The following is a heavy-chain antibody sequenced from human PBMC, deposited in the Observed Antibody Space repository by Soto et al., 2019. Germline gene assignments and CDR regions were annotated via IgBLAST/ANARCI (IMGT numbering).Heavy chain of an antibody. Sequence: QVQLVESGGGLVKAGGSLRLSCAASGFTFSDYYMSWMRQAPGKGLEWVSYISSSGTTIYHADSVKGRFTISRDNAKNXLXXQINSLRAEDTAVYYCARGRGWYPSKSYSYYGMDVWGQGTTVTVSS. CDR3: ARGRGWYPSKSYSYYGMDV. D-gene: IGHD6-19*01. CDR2: ISSSGTTI. V-gene: IGHV3-11*01. CDR1: GFTFSDYY. J-gene: IGHJ6*02.